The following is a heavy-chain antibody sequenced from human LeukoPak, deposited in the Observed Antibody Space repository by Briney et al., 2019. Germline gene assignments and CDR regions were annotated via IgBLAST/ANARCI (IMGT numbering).Heavy chain of an antibody. CDR3: AKERDDSSTVFDS. CDR2: ISGSGRGT. J-gene: IGHJ4*02. CDR1: GLTFSDYA. D-gene: IGHD4-17*01. V-gene: IGHV3-23*01. Sequence: GGSLSLSCAASGLTFSDYAMSCVRRAPGKGLQWVSSISGSGRGTYSADSVKGRFTVSRDNSRNTLYLQINSLRVEDTAVYYCAKERDDSSTVFDSWGQGTLVTVSS.